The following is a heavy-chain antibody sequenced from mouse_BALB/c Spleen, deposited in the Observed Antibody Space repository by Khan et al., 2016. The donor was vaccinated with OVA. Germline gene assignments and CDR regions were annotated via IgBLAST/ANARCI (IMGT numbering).Heavy chain of an antibody. V-gene: IGHV3-2*02. CDR3: ARGKYYGYYFDY. CDR1: GYSITSGYA. CDR2: ISYSGVT. J-gene: IGHJ2*01. Sequence: EVKLLESGPGLVKPSQSLSLTCTVTGYSITSGYAWNWIRQFPGNKLEWMGYISYSGVTSYTPSLKSRISITRDTSKNQFFLQLNSVTTEDTATYYCARGKYYGYYFDYWGQGTTFTVSS. D-gene: IGHD1-1*01.